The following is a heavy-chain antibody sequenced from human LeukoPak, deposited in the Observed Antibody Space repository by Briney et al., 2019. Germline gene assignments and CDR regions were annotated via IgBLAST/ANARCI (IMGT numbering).Heavy chain of an antibody. CDR1: GLTFSNYW. Sequence: PGGSLRLSCAVSGLTFSNYWMHWVRQAPGKGLVWVSRISNGGTSTSYADSVKGRFTISRDNSKNTLYLQMNSLRAEDTAVYYCARDDYYYGSGSYPRHWGQGTLVTVSS. J-gene: IGHJ4*02. D-gene: IGHD3-10*01. CDR2: ISNGGTST. CDR3: ARDDYYYGSGSYPRH. V-gene: IGHV3-74*01.